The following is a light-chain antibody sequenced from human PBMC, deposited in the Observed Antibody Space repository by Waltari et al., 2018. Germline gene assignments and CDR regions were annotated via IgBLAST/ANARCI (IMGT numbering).Light chain of an antibody. CDR1: SLRSYY. J-gene: IGLJ2*01. V-gene: IGLV3-19*01. Sequence: SSELTQDPAVSVAMGQTVRITCQGDSLRSYYASWYQLRPGQAPILVIYDKNNRPSGVPDRFSGSSSHNTGSLTITGAQAEDEASYYCHSRDASGVAGSFGGGTKLTVL. CDR3: HSRDASGVAGS. CDR2: DKN.